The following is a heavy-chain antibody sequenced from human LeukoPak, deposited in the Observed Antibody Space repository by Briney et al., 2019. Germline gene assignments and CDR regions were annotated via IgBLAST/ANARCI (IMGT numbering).Heavy chain of an antibody. CDR2: ISSSSGDI. CDR1: GFTFSSYS. D-gene: IGHD3-10*01. CDR3: ARDYGSAPGWFDP. Sequence: GGSLRLSCAASGFTFSSYSINWVRQAPGKGLEWVSSISSSSGDIYYADSVKGRFTISRDNAKNSLYLQMNSLRAEDTAVYYCARDYGSAPGWFDPWGQGTLVTVSS. J-gene: IGHJ5*02. V-gene: IGHV3-21*01.